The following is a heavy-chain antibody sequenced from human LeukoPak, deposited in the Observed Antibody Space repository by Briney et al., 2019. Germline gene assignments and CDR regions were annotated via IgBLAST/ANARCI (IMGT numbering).Heavy chain of an antibody. CDR3: ARQGSSWYGY. Sequence: SETLSLTCTVSGGSISSSSYYWGWIRQPPGKGLEWIGSIYYSGITYYNPSLKSRVTISVYTSKNQFSLKLSSVTAADTAVYYCARQGSSWYGYWGQGTLVTVSS. CDR1: GGSISSSSYY. J-gene: IGHJ4*02. CDR2: IYYSGIT. D-gene: IGHD6-13*01. V-gene: IGHV4-39*01.